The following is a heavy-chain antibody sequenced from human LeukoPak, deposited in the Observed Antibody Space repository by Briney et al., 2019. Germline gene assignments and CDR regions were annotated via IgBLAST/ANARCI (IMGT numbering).Heavy chain of an antibody. J-gene: IGHJ4*02. CDR3: AKDHSSGWPYCFPY. D-gene: IGHD6-19*01. CDR1: GFTFSSYG. V-gene: IGHV3-23*01. Sequence: GGSLRLSCTASGFTFSSYGMSWVRQAPGKGLEWVSAISGSGGSTYYADSVKGRFTISRDNSKNTLYVQMNSLRAEDTAVYYCAKDHSSGWPYCFPYWGQGTLVTVSS. CDR2: ISGSGGST.